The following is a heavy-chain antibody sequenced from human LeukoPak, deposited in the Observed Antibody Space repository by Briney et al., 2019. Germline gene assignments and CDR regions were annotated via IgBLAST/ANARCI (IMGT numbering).Heavy chain of an antibody. J-gene: IGHJ4*02. CDR3: VPTAAAPRTYYFDY. D-gene: IGHD6-13*01. Sequence: ASVKVSCTASGYTFTGYYMHWVRQATGQGLEWMGWINPNSGGTDYAQKFQGRVTMTRDTSISTAYMELSRLRSDDTAIYYCVPTAAAPRTYYFDYWGQGTLVTVSS. CDR1: GYTFTGYY. CDR2: INPNSGGT. V-gene: IGHV1-2*02.